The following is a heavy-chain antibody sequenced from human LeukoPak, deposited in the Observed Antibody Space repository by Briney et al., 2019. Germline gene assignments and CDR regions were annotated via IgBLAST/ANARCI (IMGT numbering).Heavy chain of an antibody. J-gene: IGHJ4*02. D-gene: IGHD4-23*01. CDR2: IYHSGST. V-gene: IGHV4-38-2*02. CDR1: GYSISSGYY. Sequence: SETLSLTCTVSGYSISSGYYWGWIQQPPGKGLEWIGSIYHSGSTYYNPSLKSRVTISVDTSKNQFSLKLSSVTAADTAVYYCARGSGYGGNSDYWGQGTLVTVSS. CDR3: ARGSGYGGNSDY.